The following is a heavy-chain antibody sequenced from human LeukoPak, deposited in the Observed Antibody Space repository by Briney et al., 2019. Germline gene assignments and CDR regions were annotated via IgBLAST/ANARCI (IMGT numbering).Heavy chain of an antibody. CDR3: ARDNSVEDTAWWFDP. J-gene: IGHJ5*02. CDR1: GYTFTSYG. CDR2: ISTYNGNT. V-gene: IGHV1-18*01. D-gene: IGHD4-23*01. Sequence: ASVKVSCKASGYTFTSYGISWVRQAPGQGLEWMGWISTYNGNTNYAQKFQGRVTMTRDMSTSTDYMELSSLRSEDTAVYYCARDNSVEDTAWWFDPWGQGTLVTVSS.